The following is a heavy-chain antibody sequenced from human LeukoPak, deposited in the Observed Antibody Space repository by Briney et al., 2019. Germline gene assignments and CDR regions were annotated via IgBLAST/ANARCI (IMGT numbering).Heavy chain of an antibody. V-gene: IGHV3-23*01. CDR3: AKVHRGILAAGTDY. D-gene: IGHD6-13*01. CDR2: ISGSGGST. Sequence: GGSLRLSCAASGFTFSSYAMSWVRQAPGKGLEWVSGISGSGGSTYYADSVKGRFTISRDNSKNTLYLQMNSLRAEDTAVYYCAKVHRGILAAGTDYWGQGTLVTVSS. CDR1: GFTFSSYA. J-gene: IGHJ4*02.